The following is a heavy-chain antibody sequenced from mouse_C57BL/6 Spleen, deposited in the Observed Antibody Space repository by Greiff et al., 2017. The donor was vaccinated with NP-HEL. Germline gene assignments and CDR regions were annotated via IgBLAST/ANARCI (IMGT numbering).Heavy chain of an antibody. J-gene: IGHJ4*01. V-gene: IGHV1-82*01. CDR3: ARDYDYYAMDY. CDR2: FYPGDGDT. Sequence: QVQLQQSGPELVKPGASVKISCKASGYAFSSSWMNWVKQRPGKGLEWIGRFYPGDGDTNYNGKFKGKATLTADKSSSTAYMQLSSLTSEDSAVYFCARDYDYYAMDYWGQGTSVTVSS. D-gene: IGHD1-1*02. CDR1: GYAFSSSW.